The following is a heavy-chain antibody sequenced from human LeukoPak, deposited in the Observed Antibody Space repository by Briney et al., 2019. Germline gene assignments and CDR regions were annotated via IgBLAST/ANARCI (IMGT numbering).Heavy chain of an antibody. CDR3: ARDCFSEDIVVVPAAIETGHWFDP. D-gene: IGHD2-2*01. CDR2: ISAYNGNT. J-gene: IGHJ5*02. Sequence: GASVKVSCKASGYTFTSYGISWVRQAPGQGLEWMGWISAYNGNTNYAQKLQGRVTMTTDTSTSTAYMELRSLRSDDTAVYYCARDCFSEDIVVVPAAIETGHWFDPWGQGTLVTASS. V-gene: IGHV1-18*01. CDR1: GYTFTSYG.